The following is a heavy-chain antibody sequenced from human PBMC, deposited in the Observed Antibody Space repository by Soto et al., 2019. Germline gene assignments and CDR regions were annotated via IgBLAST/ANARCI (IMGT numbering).Heavy chain of an antibody. V-gene: IGHV4-59*01. Sequence: PSETLSLTCTVSGGSISSYFCIWVRQLPGKGLEWIGSVYYTGTTDYNPSLKSRVTISVDTSKTQFSLNLRSVTAADTAVYYCARDLAAVPRAFDYWGRGTLVTVSS. J-gene: IGHJ4*02. CDR3: ARDLAAVPRAFDY. CDR1: GGSISSYF. CDR2: VYYTGTT. D-gene: IGHD6-13*01.